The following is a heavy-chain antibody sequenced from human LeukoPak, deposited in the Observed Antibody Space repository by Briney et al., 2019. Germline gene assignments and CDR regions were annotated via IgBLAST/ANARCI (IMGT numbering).Heavy chain of an antibody. J-gene: IGHJ4*02. CDR1: GFTFNDYY. CDR2: ISHTGTTI. V-gene: IGHV3-11*04. Sequence: PGGSLRLSCAASGFTFNDYYMSWIRQAPGKGLEWVSYISHTGTTIDYADSVKGRFTISRDNAKTSLYLQMNSLKVEDTAVHYCARELRGGLRYYFDYWGQGILVTVSS. D-gene: IGHD3-10*01. CDR3: ARELRGGLRYYFDY.